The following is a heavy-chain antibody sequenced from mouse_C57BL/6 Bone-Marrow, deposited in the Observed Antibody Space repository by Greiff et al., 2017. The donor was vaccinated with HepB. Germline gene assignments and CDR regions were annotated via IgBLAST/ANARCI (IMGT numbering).Heavy chain of an antibody. V-gene: IGHV2-5*01. D-gene: IGHD1-1*01. CDR2: IWRGGST. J-gene: IGHJ1*03. Sequence: VQLQQSGPGLVQPSQSLSITCTVSGFSLTSYGVHWVRQSPGKGLEWLGVIWRGGSTDYNAAFMSRLSITKDNSKSQVFFKMNSLQADDTAIYYCAAHFYYGSSWYFDVWGTGTTVTVSS. CDR1: GFSLTSYG. CDR3: AAHFYYGSSWYFDV.